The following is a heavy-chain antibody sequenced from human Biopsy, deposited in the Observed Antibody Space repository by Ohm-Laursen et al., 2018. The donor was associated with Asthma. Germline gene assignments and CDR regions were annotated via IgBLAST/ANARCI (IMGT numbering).Heavy chain of an antibody. CDR2: ISYDGSNK. CDR3: ARDGADCSSTSCYGGDYYYYYGMDV. V-gene: IGHV3-30*03. Sequence: SLRLSCAASGFTFSGYGMHWVRQAPGKGLEWVAVISYDGSNKYYADSVKGRFTISRDNSKNTLYLQMNSLRAEDTAVYYCARDGADCSSTSCYGGDYYYYYGMDVWGQGTTVTVSS. J-gene: IGHJ6*02. CDR1: GFTFSGYG. D-gene: IGHD2-2*01.